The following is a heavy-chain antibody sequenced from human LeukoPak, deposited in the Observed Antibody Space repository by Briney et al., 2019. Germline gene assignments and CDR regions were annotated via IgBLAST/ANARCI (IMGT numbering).Heavy chain of an antibody. Sequence: PSETLSLTCVVSGFSIRSNNWWGWIRQTPGKGLEWIAYIYYSGSIYYNPSLKSRVTMSVDTSKNQFSLKLSSVTAMDTAVYYCARSNNGGESYYFYYMDVWGKGTTVTVSS. CDR2: IYYSGSI. CDR1: GFSIRSNNW. CDR3: ARSNNGGESYYFYYMDV. J-gene: IGHJ6*03. D-gene: IGHD3-16*01. V-gene: IGHV4-28*05.